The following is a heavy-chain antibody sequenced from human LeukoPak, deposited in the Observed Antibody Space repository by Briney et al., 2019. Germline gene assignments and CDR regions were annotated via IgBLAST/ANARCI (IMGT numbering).Heavy chain of an antibody. J-gene: IGHJ4*02. D-gene: IGHD3-10*01. Sequence: SETLSLTCTVSGGSISSGGYYWSWIRQHPGKGLEWIGYIYYSGSTYYNPSLKSRVTISVDTSKNQFSLKLSSVTAADTAVYYCARGVTEFLIDYWGQGTVVTVSS. CDR3: ARGVTEFLIDY. CDR1: GGSISSGGYY. V-gene: IGHV4-31*03. CDR2: IYYSGST.